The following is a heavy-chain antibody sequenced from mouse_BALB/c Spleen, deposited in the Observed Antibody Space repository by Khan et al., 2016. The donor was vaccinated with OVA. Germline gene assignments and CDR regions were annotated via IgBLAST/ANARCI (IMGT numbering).Heavy chain of an antibody. Sequence: EVKLLESGPGLVKPSQSLSLTCTVTGYSITSGYAWNWIRQFPGNKLEWMGYIRYSGVTSYTPSLKSRISITRDTSKNQFFLQLTSVTTEDTATYYCARGNYYGYYFDYWGQGTTLTVSS. CDR3: ARGNYYGYYFDY. CDR2: IRYSGVT. V-gene: IGHV3-2*02. J-gene: IGHJ2*01. D-gene: IGHD1-1*01. CDR1: GYSITSGYA.